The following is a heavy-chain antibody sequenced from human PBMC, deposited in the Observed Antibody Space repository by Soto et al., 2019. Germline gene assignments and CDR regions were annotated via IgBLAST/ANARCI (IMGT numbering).Heavy chain of an antibody. D-gene: IGHD1-7*01. CDR3: VIRVSGNYDY. Sequence: EVQLAESGGGMVQPGGSLRLSCVASGFTFSSYDMHWVRQAPGKGLEYVSSISSNGSTTYYGNSVKGRFTISRENSKNTLYLPMVSLSAEDMAVYYCVIRVSGNYDYWGQGTLVTVSS. CDR2: ISSNGSTT. CDR1: GFTFSSYD. J-gene: IGHJ4*02. V-gene: IGHV3-64*01.